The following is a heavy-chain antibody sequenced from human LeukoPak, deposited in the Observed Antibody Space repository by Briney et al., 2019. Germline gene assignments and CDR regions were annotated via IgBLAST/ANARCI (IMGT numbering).Heavy chain of an antibody. CDR2: IDSSSTYI. D-gene: IGHD3-10*01. J-gene: IGHJ4*02. CDR3: ARLVRGVATSYYFDY. V-gene: IGHV3-21*01. CDR1: GFTFSSYS. Sequence: GGSLRLSCAASGFTFSSYSISWVRQAPGKGLECVSSIDSSSTYIYYADSVKGRFTVSRDNAENSLYLQMNSLRAEDTAVYYCARLVRGVATSYYFDYWGQGTLVTVSS.